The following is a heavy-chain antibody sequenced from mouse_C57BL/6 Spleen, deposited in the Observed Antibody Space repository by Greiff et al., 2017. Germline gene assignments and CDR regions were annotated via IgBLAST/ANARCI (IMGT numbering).Heavy chain of an antibody. CDR1: GYTFTSYW. V-gene: IGHV1-64*01. CDR2: IHPNSGST. D-gene: IGHD3-2*02. CDR3: ARSGGDYAMDY. Sequence: QVQLQQPGAELVKPGASVKLSCKASGYTFTSYWMHWVKQRPGQGLEWIGMIHPNSGSTNYNEKFKSKATLTVDKSSSTAYMQLSSLTSEDSAVYYCARSGGDYAMDYWGQGTSGTVSS. J-gene: IGHJ4*01.